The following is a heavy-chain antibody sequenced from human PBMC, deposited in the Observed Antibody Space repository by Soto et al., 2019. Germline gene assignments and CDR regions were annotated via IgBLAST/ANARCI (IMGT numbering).Heavy chain of an antibody. CDR1: RGTFSSYA. Sequence: QVQLVQSGAEVKKPGSSVKVSCKASRGTFSSYAISRVRQAPGQGLEWMGGIILIFGTADYAQKFQGRVTITADESTSTGNMELSSLRSEDTAVYYCASHYDSSGYYYRGLDYWGQGTLVTVSS. J-gene: IGHJ4*02. V-gene: IGHV1-69*12. CDR2: IILIFGTA. CDR3: ASHYDSSGYYYRGLDY. D-gene: IGHD3-22*01.